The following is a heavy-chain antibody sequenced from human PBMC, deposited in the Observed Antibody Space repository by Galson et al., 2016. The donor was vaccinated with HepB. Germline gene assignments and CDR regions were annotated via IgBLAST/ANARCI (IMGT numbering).Heavy chain of an antibody. CDR3: ASDQPATPLGY. D-gene: IGHD1-14*01. J-gene: IGHJ4*02. V-gene: IGHV3-66*01. CDR1: GVTVSNNY. Sequence: SLRLSCAAFGVTVSNNYMTWAGQAPGKGPEWVSIIYSGGQPSYADSVKGRFTISRDNSKNTVYLQTISLTAEGTAIYYCASDQPATPLGYWGQGTLVSVSS. CDR2: IYSGGQP.